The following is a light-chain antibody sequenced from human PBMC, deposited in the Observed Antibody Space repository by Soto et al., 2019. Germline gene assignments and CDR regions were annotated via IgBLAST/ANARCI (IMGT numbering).Light chain of an antibody. Sequence: QSVLTQSPSASASLGASVKLTCTLSSGHSIYAIAWHQQQPEKGPRYLMKLNSDGSHSKGDGIHDRVSGSSSGAERYLTISSLQSDDEADYFCQTWGTGIIVFGGGTTVTVL. CDR1: SGHSIYA. CDR3: QTWGTGIIV. CDR2: LNSDGSH. J-gene: IGLJ2*01. V-gene: IGLV4-69*01.